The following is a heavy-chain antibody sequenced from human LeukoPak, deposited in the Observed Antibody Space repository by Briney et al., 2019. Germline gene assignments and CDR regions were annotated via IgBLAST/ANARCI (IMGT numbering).Heavy chain of an antibody. CDR1: GFTFSSYS. CDR2: IRYDGSNK. D-gene: IGHD3-16*01. CDR3: AMGDEQGY. Sequence: GGSLRLSCAASGFTFSSYSMNWVRQAPGKGLEWVAFIRYDGSNKYYADSVKGRSTISRDNSKNTLYLQMNSLRAEDTAVYYCAMGDEQGYWGQGTLVTVSS. V-gene: IGHV3-30*02. J-gene: IGHJ4*02.